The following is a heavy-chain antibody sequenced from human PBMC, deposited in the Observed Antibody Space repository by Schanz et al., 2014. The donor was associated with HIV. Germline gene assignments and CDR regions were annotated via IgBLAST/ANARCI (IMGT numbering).Heavy chain of an antibody. D-gene: IGHD3-10*01. J-gene: IGHJ6*02. CDR3: ARGSGPYYYYYGMDV. V-gene: IGHV3-21*01. CDR2: ISSSSSYL. Sequence: VQLQQWGAGLLKPSETLTLTCVVYGGSFSGHYWSWIRQAPGKGLEWVSSISSSSSYLYYADSVKGRFTISRDNAKNSLYLQMNSLRPEDTAVYYCARGSGPYYYYYGMDVWGQGTTVTVSS. CDR1: GGSFSGHY.